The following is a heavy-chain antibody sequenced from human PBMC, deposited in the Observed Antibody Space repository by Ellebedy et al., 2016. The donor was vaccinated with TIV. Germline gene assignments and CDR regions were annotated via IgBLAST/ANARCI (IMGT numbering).Heavy chain of an antibody. CDR3: ARRVTSGGHLDY. CDR1: GFSFSDHF. Sequence: PGGSLRLSCAASGFSFSDHFMRWIRQAPGTGLEWISYISDNSVYTHYADSVKGRFTISRDNAKNSLYLQMNSLRAEDTAVYYCARRVTSGGHLDYWGQGTLVTVSS. V-gene: IGHV3-11*06. D-gene: IGHD2-15*01. J-gene: IGHJ4*02. CDR2: ISDNSVYT.